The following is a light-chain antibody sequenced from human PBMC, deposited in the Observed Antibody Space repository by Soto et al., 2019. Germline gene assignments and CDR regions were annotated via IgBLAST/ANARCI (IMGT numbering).Light chain of an antibody. CDR3: QQAYISLLS. CDR1: QNIRSY. V-gene: IGKV1-39*01. CDR2: SAS. Sequence: DIQMTQSPSSLSASIGDRVTITCRASQNIRSYLNWYQQKPGKAPKLLIYSASTLQSGVPSRFSGSGSGTGFTLTISALQPEDFVSYYCQQAYISLLSFGGGTKIEIK. J-gene: IGKJ4*01.